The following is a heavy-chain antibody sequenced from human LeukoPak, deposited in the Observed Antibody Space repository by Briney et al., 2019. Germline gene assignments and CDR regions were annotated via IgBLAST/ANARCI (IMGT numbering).Heavy chain of an antibody. CDR2: IKTDGSLI. V-gene: IGHV3-7*01. J-gene: IGHJ4*02. D-gene: IGHD1-26*01. CDR1: GFTFSSYW. Sequence: GGSLRLSCVASGFTFSSYWMTWVRQAPGKGLEWVANIKTDGSLIYYVDSVKGRFTISRDNAKNSLYLQMNSLRVEDTAVYYCARDLDWETYWGQGTLVSVSS. CDR3: ARDLDWETY.